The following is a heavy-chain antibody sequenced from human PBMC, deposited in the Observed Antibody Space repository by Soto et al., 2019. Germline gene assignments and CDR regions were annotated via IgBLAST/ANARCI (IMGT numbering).Heavy chain of an antibody. CDR2: IIPIFGTA. CDR3: ARDARGYYYDSSGYPHFDY. CDR1: GGTFSSYA. D-gene: IGHD3-22*01. V-gene: IGHV1-69*13. Sequence: SVKVSCKASGGTFSSYAISWVRQAPGQGLEWMGGIIPIFGTANYAQKFQGRVTITADESTSTAYMELSSLRSEDTAVYYCARDARGYYYDSSGYPHFDYWGQGTLVTVSS. J-gene: IGHJ4*02.